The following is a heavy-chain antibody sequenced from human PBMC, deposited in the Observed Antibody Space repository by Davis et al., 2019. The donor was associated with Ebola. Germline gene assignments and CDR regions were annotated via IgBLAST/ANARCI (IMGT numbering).Heavy chain of an antibody. J-gene: IGHJ6*02. CDR2: ISAGGGAA. CDR3: ARDYCSRGETCYSLVGYYGMDV. V-gene: IGHV3-23*01. D-gene: IGHD2-15*01. Sequence: PGGSLRLSCAASEFTFSHYAMTWVRLLPGKGLEWVSSISAGGGAAYYADSVKGRFTISRDNSKNTLYLQMNSLRTEDTAVYYCARDYCSRGETCYSLVGYYGMDVWGQGTTVTVSS. CDR1: EFTFSHYA.